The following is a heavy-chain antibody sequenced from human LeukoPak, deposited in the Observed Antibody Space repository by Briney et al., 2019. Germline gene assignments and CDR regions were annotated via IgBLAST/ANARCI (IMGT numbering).Heavy chain of an antibody. J-gene: IGHJ4*02. D-gene: IGHD2/OR15-2a*01. CDR1: GFTFNTAW. CDR3: TTFSIGY. V-gene: IGHV3-15*01. CDR2: IISKTDGGTT. Sequence: GGSLRLSCAASGFTFNTAWMSWVRQAPGKGLEWVGRIISKTDGGTTEYAAPVKGRFTISRDDSKNTLYLQMNSLKTEDTAVYYCTTFSIGYWGQGTLVTVSS.